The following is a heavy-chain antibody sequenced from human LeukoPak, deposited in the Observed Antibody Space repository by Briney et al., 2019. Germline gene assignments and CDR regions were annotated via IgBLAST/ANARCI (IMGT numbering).Heavy chain of an antibody. D-gene: IGHD6-19*01. CDR1: GYTFTSYG. CDR3: ARDSALRQWLVPHDAFDI. V-gene: IGHV1-18*03. J-gene: IGHJ3*02. CDR2: ISAYNGNT. Sequence: ASVKVSCKASGYTFTSYGISWVRQAPGRGLEWMGWISAYNGNTNYAQKLQGRVTMTTDTSTSTAYMELRSLRSDDMAVYYCARDSALRQWLVPHDAFDIWGQGTMVTVSS.